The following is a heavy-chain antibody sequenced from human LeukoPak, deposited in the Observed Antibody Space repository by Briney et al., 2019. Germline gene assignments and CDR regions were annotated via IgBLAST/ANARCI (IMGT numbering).Heavy chain of an antibody. CDR2: ISSSGST. CDR3: ARGPYSNDSSGAFDI. J-gene: IGHJ3*02. V-gene: IGHV4-61*02. Sequence: PSETLSLTCTVSGDSISSGDYYWSWIRQPAGKGLEWIGRISSSGSTNYNPSLKSRVTISVGTSKNQFSLKLSSVTAADTAVYFCARGPYSNDSSGAFDIWGQGTMVTVSS. D-gene: IGHD3-22*01. CDR1: GDSISSGDYY.